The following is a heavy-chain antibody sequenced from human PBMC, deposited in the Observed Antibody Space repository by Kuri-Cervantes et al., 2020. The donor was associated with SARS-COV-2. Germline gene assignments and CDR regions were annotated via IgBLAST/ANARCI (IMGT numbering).Heavy chain of an antibody. CDR1: GFTFSSYA. CDR2: ISYDGSNK. CDR3: ARDPPKHSSSWYRFGAGYFDY. V-gene: IGHV3-30-3*01. Sequence: GGSLRLSCAASGFTFSSYAMHWVRQAPGKGLEWVAVISYDGSNKYYADSVKGRFTISRDNSKNTLYLQMNSLRAEDTAVYYCARDPPKHSSSWYRFGAGYFDYWGQGTLVTVSS. D-gene: IGHD6-13*01. J-gene: IGHJ4*02.